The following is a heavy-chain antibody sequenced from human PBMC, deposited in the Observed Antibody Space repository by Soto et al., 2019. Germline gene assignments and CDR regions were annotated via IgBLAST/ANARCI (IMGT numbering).Heavy chain of an antibody. CDR3: AREKRPGIAVAGKENYFDY. Sequence: ASVKVSCKASGYTFTSYYMHWVRQAPGQGLEWMGIINPSGGSTSYAQKFQGRVTMTRDTSTSTVYMELSSLRSEDTAVYYCAREKRPGIAVAGKENYFDYWGQGTLVTVSS. D-gene: IGHD6-19*01. CDR2: INPSGGST. J-gene: IGHJ4*02. V-gene: IGHV1-46*01. CDR1: GYTFTSYY.